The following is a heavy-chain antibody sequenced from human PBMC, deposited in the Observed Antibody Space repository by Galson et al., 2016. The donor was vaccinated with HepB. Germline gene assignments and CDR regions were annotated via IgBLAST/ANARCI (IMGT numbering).Heavy chain of an antibody. V-gene: IGHV3-15*01. D-gene: IGHD2-15*01. CDR3: NTLDPGRYSYYYYYAKDV. CDR2: IKSKTHGGTT. J-gene: IGHJ6*02. Sequence: SLRLSCAASGFTFSNDWMSWVRQAPGKGLEWVGRIKSKTHGGTTDYAAPVKGRFTISRDDSKNTLYLQMNSLKTADTSEYYFNTLDPGRYSYYYYYAKDVGGQGTTVTVSS. CDR1: GFTFSNDW.